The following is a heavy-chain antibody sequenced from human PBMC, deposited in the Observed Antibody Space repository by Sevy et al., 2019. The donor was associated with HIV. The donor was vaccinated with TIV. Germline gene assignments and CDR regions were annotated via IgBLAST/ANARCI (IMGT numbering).Heavy chain of an antibody. CDR1: GFSFDRYW. Sequence: GGSLRLSCVASGFSFDRYWMNWVRHAPGKGVEWVANIVPDGGEKWYADAVRDRFTISRDNASDTLYLQMDSLRADDTAIYYCATPTYDMDYWGQGTLVTVSS. V-gene: IGHV3-7*01. J-gene: IGHJ4*02. D-gene: IGHD3-3*01. CDR2: IVPDGGEK. CDR3: ATPTYDMDY.